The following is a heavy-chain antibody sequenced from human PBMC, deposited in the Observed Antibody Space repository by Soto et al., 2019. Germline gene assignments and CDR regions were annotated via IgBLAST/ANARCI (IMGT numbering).Heavy chain of an antibody. CDR2: IYWDDDK. J-gene: IGHJ4*02. CDR3: AHRQRTVVVGAPFDL. Sequence: SGPTLVNPTQPLTLTCTLSGVSLTTSGVGVGWIRQPPGKALEWLALIYWDDDKRFSPSLKSRLAITRDTSKNQVVMTMTDMAPVDTAIYYCAHRQRTVVVGAPFDLWGQGSQVTVSS. V-gene: IGHV2-5*02. D-gene: IGHD2-15*01. CDR1: GVSLTTSGVG.